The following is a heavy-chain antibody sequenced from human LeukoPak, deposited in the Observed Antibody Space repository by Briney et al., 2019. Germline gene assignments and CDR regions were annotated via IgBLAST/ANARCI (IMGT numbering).Heavy chain of an antibody. CDR3: ARQLYSGSYPS. CDR1: GVSVSSSADY. D-gene: IGHD1-26*01. J-gene: IGHJ5*02. CDR2: IYYSGRT. Sequence: SETLSLTCSVSGVSVSSSADYWGWIRQPPGKGLEWIGNIYYSGRTYYNPSLESRITISVDTSKNQSSLKLNSVTAADTAIYYCARQLYSGSYPSWGQGTVVTVSS. V-gene: IGHV4-39*01.